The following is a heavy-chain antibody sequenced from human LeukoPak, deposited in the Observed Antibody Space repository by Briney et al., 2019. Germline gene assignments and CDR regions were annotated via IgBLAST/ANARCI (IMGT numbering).Heavy chain of an antibody. Sequence: GGSLRLSCAASGFAFSSYWMSWVRQAPGKGLEWVANIRPDGSEKDYVDSVKGRFTISRDNAKNSLYLQMNSLRAEDTALYYCARIGGWFGNDYWGQGTLVTVSS. D-gene: IGHD3-10*01. CDR2: IRPDGSEK. CDR1: GFAFSSYW. CDR3: ARIGGWFGNDY. J-gene: IGHJ4*02. V-gene: IGHV3-7*05.